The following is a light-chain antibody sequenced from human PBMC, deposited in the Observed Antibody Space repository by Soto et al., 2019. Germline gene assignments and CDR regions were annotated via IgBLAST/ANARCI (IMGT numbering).Light chain of an antibody. V-gene: IGLV2-14*01. CDR2: EVS. CDR3: SSYTSARGV. J-gene: IGLJ2*01. CDR1: SSDVGGYNF. Sequence: QSVLTQPASVSGSPGQSITISCTGTSSDVGGYNFVSWYQQLPGKAPKPIIYEVSNRPSGVSNRFSGSKSGNTASLTISGLQAEDEADYYCSSYTSARGVFGGGTKVTVL.